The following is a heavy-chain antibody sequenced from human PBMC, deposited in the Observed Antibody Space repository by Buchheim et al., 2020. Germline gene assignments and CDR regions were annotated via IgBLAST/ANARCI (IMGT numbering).Heavy chain of an antibody. CDR1: GGSISSGGYY. CDR3: AREVYAVARTYYYYGMDV. D-gene: IGHD6-19*01. J-gene: IGHJ6*02. V-gene: IGHV4-61*02. CDR2: IYTSGST. Sequence: QVQLQESGPGLVKPSQTLSLTCTVSGGSISSGGYYWSWIRQPAGKGLEWIGRIYTSGSTNYNPSLKSRVTISVDTSKNQFSLKLSSVTAADTAVYYCAREVYAVARTYYYYGMDVWGQGTT.